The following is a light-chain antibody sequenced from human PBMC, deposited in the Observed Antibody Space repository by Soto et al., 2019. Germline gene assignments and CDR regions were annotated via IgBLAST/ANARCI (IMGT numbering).Light chain of an antibody. CDR2: EVS. V-gene: IGLV2-8*01. CDR1: SNDVGGYNY. J-gene: IGLJ1*01. CDR3: SSYTGYNTYV. Sequence: QSALTQHPSASGSPGQSVTISCTGTSNDVGGYNYVSWYQQHPGKAPKLMIYEVSKRPSGVPDRFSGSKSGNTASLTVSGLQAEDEADYYCSSYTGYNTYVFGTGTKVTVL.